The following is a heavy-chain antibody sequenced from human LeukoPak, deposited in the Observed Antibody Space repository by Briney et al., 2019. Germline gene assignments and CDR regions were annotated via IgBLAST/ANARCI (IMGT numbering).Heavy chain of an antibody. J-gene: IGHJ6*02. CDR2: IKQDGSEK. V-gene: IGHV3-7*01. Sequence: GGSLRLSCAASGFTFSSYWMSWVRQAPGKGLEWVANIKQDGSEKYYVDSVKGRFTISRGNAKNSLYLQMNSLRAEDTAVYYCARDDSSGWYFVGYYYYGMDVWGQGTTVTVSS. D-gene: IGHD6-19*01. CDR3: ARDDSSGWYFVGYYYYGMDV. CDR1: GFTFSSYW.